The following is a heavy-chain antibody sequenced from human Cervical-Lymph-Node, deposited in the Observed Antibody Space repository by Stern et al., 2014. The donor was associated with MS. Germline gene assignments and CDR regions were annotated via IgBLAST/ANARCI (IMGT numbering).Heavy chain of an antibody. CDR3: ASLSYYYDSSGYSDAFDI. Sequence: VQLVESGGGVVQPGRSLRLSCAASGFTFSSYAMHWVRQAPGKGLEWVAVISYDGSNKYYADSVKGRFTISRDNSKNTLYLQMNSLRAGDTAVYYCASLSYYYDSSGYSDAFDIWGQGTMVTVSS. V-gene: IGHV3-30-3*01. D-gene: IGHD3-22*01. J-gene: IGHJ3*02. CDR1: GFTFSSYA. CDR2: ISYDGSNK.